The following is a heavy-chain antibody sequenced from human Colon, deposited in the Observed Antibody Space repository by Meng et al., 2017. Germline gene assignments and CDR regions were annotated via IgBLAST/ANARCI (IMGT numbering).Heavy chain of an antibody. CDR3: ARNPVIPDARTFDF. D-gene: IGHD2-2*01. V-gene: IGHV4-30-4*01. J-gene: IGHJ4*02. CDR1: GGPINSADYY. Sequence: QVQLQESAPGVVKPSQTLSLPCTISGGPINSADYYWNWIRQSPGKGLEWLGYIQSSGNTYYTPSLKSRLTMSLDTSKNQFSLRLTSVTAADTAVYYCARNPVIPDARTFDFWGQGALVTVSS. CDR2: IQSSGNT.